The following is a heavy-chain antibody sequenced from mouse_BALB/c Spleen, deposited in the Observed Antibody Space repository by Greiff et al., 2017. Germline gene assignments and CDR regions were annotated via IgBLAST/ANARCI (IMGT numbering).Heavy chain of an antibody. Sequence: EVKLQESGPGLVKPSQSLSLTCTVTGYSITSDYAWNWIRQFPGNKLEWMGYISYSGSTSYNPSLKSRISITRDTSKNQFFLQLNSVTTEDTATYYCASGDYDRGGYYAMDYWGQGTSVTVSS. CDR3: ASGDYDRGGYYAMDY. D-gene: IGHD2-4*01. CDR2: ISYSGST. J-gene: IGHJ4*01. CDR1: GYSITSDYA. V-gene: IGHV3-2*02.